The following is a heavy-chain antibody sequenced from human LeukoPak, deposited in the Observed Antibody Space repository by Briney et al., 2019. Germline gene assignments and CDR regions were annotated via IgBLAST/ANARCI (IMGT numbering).Heavy chain of an antibody. Sequence: GSLRLSCAASGFTFSDYYMSWIRQAPGKGLEWVSYISGSGSTVYYAASVRGRFTISRDNAKNSLFLQMNSLRAEDTAVYYCARDRGNSDPGDWFDSWGQGTLVTVSS. D-gene: IGHD4-23*01. CDR2: ISGSGSTV. CDR1: GFTFSDYY. J-gene: IGHJ5*01. CDR3: ARDRGNSDPGDWFDS. V-gene: IGHV3-11*01.